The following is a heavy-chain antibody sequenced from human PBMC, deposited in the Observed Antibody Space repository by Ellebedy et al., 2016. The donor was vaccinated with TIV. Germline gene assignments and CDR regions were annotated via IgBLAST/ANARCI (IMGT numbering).Heavy chain of an antibody. V-gene: IGHV3-23*01. J-gene: IGHJ4*02. CDR3: AKSSGDYGSTWGSNY. CDR2: ISGSGGNT. CDR1: GFTFSNYA. D-gene: IGHD6-13*01. Sequence: GESLKISCAASGFTFSNYAMSWVRQAPGKGLEWVASISGSGGNTYYADSVRGRFTISRDNSRTTLYLQINSLRAEDTAVYYCAKSSGDYGSTWGSNYWGQGTLVTVSP.